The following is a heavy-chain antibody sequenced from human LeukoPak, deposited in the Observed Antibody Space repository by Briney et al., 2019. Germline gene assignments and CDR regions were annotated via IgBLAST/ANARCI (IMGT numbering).Heavy chain of an antibody. D-gene: IGHD3-10*01. J-gene: IGHJ3*02. CDR2: VNEDGGQK. CDR3: TRDTTPILLWFGESRAYDAFDI. Sequence: GGSLRLSCADSGFTFSSYWMIWVRQAPGKGLEWVANVNEDGGQKNHADSVKGRFTISRDNAKNSLYLQMNSLRAEDTAVYYCTRDTTPILLWFGESRAYDAFDIWGQGTMVTVSS. CDR1: GFTFSSYW. V-gene: IGHV3-7*01.